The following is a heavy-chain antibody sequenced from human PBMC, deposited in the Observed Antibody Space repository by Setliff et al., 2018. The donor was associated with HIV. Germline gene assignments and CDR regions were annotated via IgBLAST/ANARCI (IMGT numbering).Heavy chain of an antibody. D-gene: IGHD4-17*01. CDR3: ARASPLYGGHSFPDF. Sequence: GGSLRLSCKASGFTFSSYAMSWVRQAPGKGLEWISVARNKAKSYTTEYAASVKGRFAISRDDSENSLYLQMNSLKTEDTAVYYCARASPLYGGHSFPDFWGQGTLVTVSS. J-gene: IGHJ4*02. CDR1: GFTFSSYA. CDR2: ARNKAKSYTT. V-gene: IGHV3-72*01.